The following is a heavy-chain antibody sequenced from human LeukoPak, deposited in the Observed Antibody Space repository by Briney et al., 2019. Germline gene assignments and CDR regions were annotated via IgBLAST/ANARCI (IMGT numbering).Heavy chain of an antibody. J-gene: IGHJ6*02. CDR3: AKNGGPHGMDV. D-gene: IGHD3-16*01. CDR1: GFTFSSIW. Sequence: GGSLRLSCGTSGFTFSSIWMSWVRQAPGKGLEWVANIKHDGSETNYVDSVKGRFTISRDNAKNSLHLQMNSLRVEDTAVYYCAKNGGPHGMDVWGQGTTVTVSS. CDR2: IKHDGSET. V-gene: IGHV3-7*02.